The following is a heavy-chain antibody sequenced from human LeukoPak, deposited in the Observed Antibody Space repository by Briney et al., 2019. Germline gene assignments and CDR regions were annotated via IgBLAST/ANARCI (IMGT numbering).Heavy chain of an antibody. D-gene: IGHD3-22*01. Sequence: ASVKVSCKASGYTFTGYYMHWVRQAPGQGLEWMGWINPNSGGTNYAQKFQGRVTMTRDTSISTAYMELSSLRSDDTAVYYCATIDGHYDSSGYWGQGTLVIVSS. CDR1: GYTFTGYY. J-gene: IGHJ4*02. CDR3: ATIDGHYDSSGY. CDR2: INPNSGGT. V-gene: IGHV1-2*02.